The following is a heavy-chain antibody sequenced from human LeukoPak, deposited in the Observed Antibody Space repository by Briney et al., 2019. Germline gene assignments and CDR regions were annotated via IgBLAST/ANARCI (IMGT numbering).Heavy chain of an antibody. Sequence: PSETLSLTCTVSGGSISSSSYYWGWIRQPPGKGLEWIGSIYYSGSTYYNPSLKSRVTISVDTSKNQFSLKLSSVTAADTAVYYCAREKYHYDSSGYQPFDYWGQGTLVTVSS. D-gene: IGHD3-22*01. J-gene: IGHJ4*02. CDR3: AREKYHYDSSGYQPFDY. V-gene: IGHV4-39*01. CDR2: IYYSGST. CDR1: GGSISSSSYY.